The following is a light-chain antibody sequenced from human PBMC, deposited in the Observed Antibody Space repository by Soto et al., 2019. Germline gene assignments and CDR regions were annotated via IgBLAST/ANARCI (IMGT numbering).Light chain of an antibody. CDR1: QSLTSY. CDR3: QQYGSSPL. J-gene: IGKJ5*01. Sequence: EIVMTQSPATLSVSPGERVTLSCRASQSLTSYLAWYQQKPGQAPRLLIYGASSRATGIPDRFSGSGSGTDFTLTISRLEHEDFAVYYCQQYGSSPLFGQGTRLEI. V-gene: IGKV3-20*01. CDR2: GAS.